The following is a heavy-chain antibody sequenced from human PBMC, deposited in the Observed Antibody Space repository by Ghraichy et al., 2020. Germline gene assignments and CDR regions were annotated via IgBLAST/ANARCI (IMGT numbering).Heavy chain of an antibody. V-gene: IGHV3-23*01. J-gene: IGHJ6*02. Sequence: GGSLRLSCAASGFTFNNYAMSWVRQAPGRGLEWVSTIRNTGGSTYYADSVKGRFTISRDNSKNTLFLQINSLRADDTALYYCAKNSAYYYYSPMDVWGQGTTVTVSS. CDR2: IRNTGGST. CDR3: AKNSAYYYYSPMDV. CDR1: GFTFNNYA. D-gene: IGHD3-16*01.